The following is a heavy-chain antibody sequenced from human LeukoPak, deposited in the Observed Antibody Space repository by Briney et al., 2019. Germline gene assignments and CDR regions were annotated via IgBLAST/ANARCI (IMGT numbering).Heavy chain of an antibody. Sequence: SETLSLTCAVYGGSFSGYYWSWIRQPPGKGLEWIGEINHSGSTNYNPSLKSRVTISVDTSKNQFSLKLSSVTAADTAVYYCARAGSRRYSCGTRSWFDPWGQGTLVTVSS. CDR2: INHSGST. D-gene: IGHD5-18*01. J-gene: IGHJ5*02. V-gene: IGHV4-34*01. CDR1: GGSFSGYY. CDR3: ARAGSRRYSCGTRSWFDP.